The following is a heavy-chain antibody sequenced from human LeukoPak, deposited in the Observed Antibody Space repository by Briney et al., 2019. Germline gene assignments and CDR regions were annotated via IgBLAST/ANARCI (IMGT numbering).Heavy chain of an antibody. CDR2: ISGSGGST. CDR3: AKGKWSSSWYGGDYFDY. J-gene: IGHJ4*02. V-gene: IGHV3-23*01. CDR1: GFTFSSYA. Sequence: PGGSLRLSCAASGFTFSSYAMSWVRQAPGKGREWVSAISGSGGSTYYADSVKGRFTISRHNYKNTLYLQMNSLRAEDTAVYCCAKGKWSSSWYGGDYFDYWGEGTLVTVPS. D-gene: IGHD6-13*01.